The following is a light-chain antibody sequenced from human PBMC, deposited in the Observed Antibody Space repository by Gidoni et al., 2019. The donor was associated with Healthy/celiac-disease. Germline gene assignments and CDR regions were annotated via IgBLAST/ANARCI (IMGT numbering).Light chain of an antibody. V-gene: IGKV1-33*01. J-gene: IGKJ2*01. CDR1: QDISNY. CDR2: DAS. CDR3: QQYDNLPPYT. Sequence: DIQKTQSPSYLSASVGDRVTITCQASQDISNYLNWYQQKPGKAPKPLIFDASTLETGVPSRFSGSGSGTDFTITISSLQPEDIATYYCQQYDNLPPYTFGQGTKLEIK.